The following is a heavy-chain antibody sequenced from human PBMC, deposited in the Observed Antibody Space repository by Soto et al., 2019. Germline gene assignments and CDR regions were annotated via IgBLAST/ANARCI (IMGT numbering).Heavy chain of an antibody. V-gene: IGHV4-59*01. CDR2: IYDTGST. D-gene: IGHD3-9*01. CDR3: ARCPIDHNWFDP. CDR1: GSDITTYY. Sequence: PSETLSLTFTVSGSDITTYYWSWLRQSPGKGLEWIGHIYDTGSTTYNPSLKSRVTISVDTSHQQFSLRLTSVTAADTAVYYCARCPIDHNWFDPGGQGTLVTVS. J-gene: IGHJ5*02.